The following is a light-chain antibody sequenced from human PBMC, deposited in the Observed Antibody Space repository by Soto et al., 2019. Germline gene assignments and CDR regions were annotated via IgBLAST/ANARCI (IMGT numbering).Light chain of an antibody. Sequence: QLVLTQPRSVSGSPGQSVTISCTGTNSDVGGYNYVSWYQQHPGKAPKLMIYDVSKRPSGVPDRFSGSKSGNTASLTISGLQAEDEADYYCCSYAGSYTYVFGTGTKVTVL. J-gene: IGLJ1*01. CDR3: CSYAGSYTYV. V-gene: IGLV2-11*01. CDR2: DVS. CDR1: NSDVGGYNY.